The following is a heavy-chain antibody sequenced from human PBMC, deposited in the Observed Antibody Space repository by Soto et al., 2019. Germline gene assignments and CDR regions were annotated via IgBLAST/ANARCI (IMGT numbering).Heavy chain of an antibody. CDR3: ARDSEIVVVPADGMQFDP. J-gene: IGHJ5*02. CDR1: GYTFTSHG. Sequence: EASVKVSRKASGYTFTSHGISSVRLAPGQRLAWMGWISAYNGNTNYAQKLQDRVTMTRDTFTSTAYMELGSLRSDDTAVYYCARDSEIVVVPADGMQFDPWGQGSLLTASS. CDR2: ISAYNGNT. D-gene: IGHD2-2*01. V-gene: IGHV1-18*01.